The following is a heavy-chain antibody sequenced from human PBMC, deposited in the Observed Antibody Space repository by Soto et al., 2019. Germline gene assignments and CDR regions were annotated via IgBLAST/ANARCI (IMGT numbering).Heavy chain of an antibody. V-gene: IGHV1-46*01. CDR2: INPSGGST. D-gene: IGHD4-17*01. CDR1: GYTFTSYY. CDR3: ASVYGDPPLVGDPFSY. Sequence: GASVKVSCKASGYTFTSYYMHWVRQAPGQGLEWMGIINPSGGSTSYAQKFQGRVTMTRDTSTSTVYMELSSLRSEDTAVYYCASVYGDPPLVGDPFSYWGQGTLVTVSS. J-gene: IGHJ4*02.